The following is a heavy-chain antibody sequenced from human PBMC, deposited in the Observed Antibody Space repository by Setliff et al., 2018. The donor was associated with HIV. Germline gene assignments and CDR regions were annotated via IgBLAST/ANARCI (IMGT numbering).Heavy chain of an antibody. D-gene: IGHD3-22*01. Sequence: GGSLRLSCAASGFSFSDYYMYWIRQAPGKGLEWVSSLSGTSSTIYLADSVKGRFTISRDNAQNSLYLHMNSLRTEDTAMYYCARDLFPYYHDSRPYYPPAYWGQGTLVTVSS. CDR2: LSGTSSTI. V-gene: IGHV3-11*01. CDR1: GFSFSDYY. J-gene: IGHJ4*02. CDR3: ARDLFPYYHDSRPYYPPAY.